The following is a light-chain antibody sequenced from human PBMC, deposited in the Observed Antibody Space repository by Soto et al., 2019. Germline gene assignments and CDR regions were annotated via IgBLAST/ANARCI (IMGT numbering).Light chain of an antibody. V-gene: IGLV2-11*01. CDR1: SSDVGARDY. CDR3: CSYAVSHTVL. Sequence: QSALTQPPSVSGSPGQSVTISCTGTSSDVGARDYVSWYQQHPGKAPKLMIYDVRQRPSGVPDRFSGSKSGNTASLTISGLQADDEADYYCCSYAVSHTVLFGGGTKVTVL. CDR2: DVR. J-gene: IGLJ1*01.